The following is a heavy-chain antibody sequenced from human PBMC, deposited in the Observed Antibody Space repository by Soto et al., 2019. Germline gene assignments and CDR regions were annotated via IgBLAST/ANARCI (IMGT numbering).Heavy chain of an antibody. V-gene: IGHV3-30*18. CDR3: AKDLSVIATVNYFDS. CDR2: IPYDGTKK. D-gene: IGHD4-17*01. J-gene: IGHJ4*02. CDR1: GFTFSDYG. Sequence: QVQLVESGGGVVQPGRSLRLSCTASGFTFSDYGMHWVRQAPGKGLEWVAVIPYDGTKKYYADSVNGRFTISRDNSKNTLYLQMNSLRAEDTAVYYCAKDLSVIATVNYFDSWGQGTLVTVSS.